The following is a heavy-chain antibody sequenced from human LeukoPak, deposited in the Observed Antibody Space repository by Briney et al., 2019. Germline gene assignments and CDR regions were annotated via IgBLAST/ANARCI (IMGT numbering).Heavy chain of an antibody. CDR2: INPSGGST. Sequence: ASVTVSCKASGYTFTSYYMHWVRQAPGQGLEWMGIINPSGGSTSYAQKFQGRVTMTRDTSISTAYMELSRLRSDDTAVYYCARGYSSSWGLFDYWGQGTLVTVSS. CDR3: ARGYSSSWGLFDY. D-gene: IGHD6-13*01. CDR1: GYTFTSYY. V-gene: IGHV1-46*01. J-gene: IGHJ4*02.